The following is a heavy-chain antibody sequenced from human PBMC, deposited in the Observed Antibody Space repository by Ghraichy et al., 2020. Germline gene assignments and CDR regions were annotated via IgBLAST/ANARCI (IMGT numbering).Heavy chain of an antibody. J-gene: IGHJ3*02. CDR1: GDSLSSNGVA. CDR2: TIYRSKWSN. CDR3: VRGKFSAFDI. V-gene: IGHV6-1*01. D-gene: IGHD3-3*01. Sequence: LRLSCAVSGDSLSSNGVAWNWIRQSPSGGLEWLGRTIYRSKWSNDYATSLKSRITISPDTSKNQFSLQLNSVTPEDTAVYYCVRGKFSAFDIWDQGALVSVSS.